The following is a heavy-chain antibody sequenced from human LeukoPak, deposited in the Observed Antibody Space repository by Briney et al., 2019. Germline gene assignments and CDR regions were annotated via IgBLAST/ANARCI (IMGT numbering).Heavy chain of an antibody. V-gene: IGHV5-51*01. CDR2: IYPADSDT. D-gene: IGHD3-10*01. CDR3: ARQSRDGSKTRGYYFDY. Sequence: GESLKISCQVSGYIFTNYWIGWVRQMRGKGLESMGIIYPADSDTTYSPSFQGQVTISADKSISTVYLQWSSLKASDTAMYYCARQSRDGSKTRGYYFDYWGPGTQVPVSS. J-gene: IGHJ4*02. CDR1: GYIFTNYW.